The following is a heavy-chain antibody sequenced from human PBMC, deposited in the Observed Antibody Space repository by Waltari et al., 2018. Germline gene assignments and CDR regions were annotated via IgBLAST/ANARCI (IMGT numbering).Heavy chain of an antibody. J-gene: IGHJ4*02. Sequence: QVQLQESGPGLVKPSETLSLTCTVSGGSISSHYWSWIRQPPGKGLEWIGYIYYSGSTNYNPSLKSRVTISVDTSKNQFSLKLSSVTAADTAVYYCARVRGGGYDYYFDYWGQGTLVTVSS. V-gene: IGHV4-59*11. CDR3: ARVRGGGYDYYFDY. D-gene: IGHD5-12*01. CDR1: GGSISSHY. CDR2: IYYSGST.